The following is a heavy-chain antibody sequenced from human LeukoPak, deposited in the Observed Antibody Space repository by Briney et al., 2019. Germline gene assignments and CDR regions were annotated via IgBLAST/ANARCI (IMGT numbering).Heavy chain of an antibody. CDR3: ARAFSGRVGPPLDY. V-gene: IGHV1-2*02. CDR2: INPNSGGT. Sequence: ASVKVSCKASGYTFTGYYMHWVRQAPGQGLEWMGWINPNSGGTNYAQKFQGRVTMTRDTSTSTVYMELSSLRSEDTAVYYCARAFSGRVGPPLDYWGQGTLVTVSS. D-gene: IGHD1-26*01. J-gene: IGHJ4*02. CDR1: GYTFTGYY.